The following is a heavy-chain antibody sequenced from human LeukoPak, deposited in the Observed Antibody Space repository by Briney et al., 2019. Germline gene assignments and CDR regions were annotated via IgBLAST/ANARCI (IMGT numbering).Heavy chain of an antibody. CDR1: GFTFSSYD. V-gene: IGHV3-30*02. CDR3: AKDAPDYYGSGSYFNYMDV. J-gene: IGHJ6*03. D-gene: IGHD3-10*01. CDR2: IRYDGSNK. Sequence: PGGSLRLSCAASGFTFSSYDMHWVRQAPGKGLEWVAFIRYDGSNKYYADSVKGRFTISRDDSKNTLYLQMNSLRAEDTAVYYCAKDAPDYYGSGSYFNYMDVWGKGTTVTVSS.